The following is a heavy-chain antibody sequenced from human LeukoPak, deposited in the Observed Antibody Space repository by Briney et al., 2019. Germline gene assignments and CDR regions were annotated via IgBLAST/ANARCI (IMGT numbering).Heavy chain of an antibody. D-gene: IGHD3-10*01. CDR3: ARVPNGSGSYNLDY. CDR1: GYTFTGYY. Sequence: ASVKVSCKASGYTFTGYYMHWVRQAPGQGLEWMGWINPNSGGTNYAQKFQGRVTMTRDTSISTAYMELSRLRSDDTAVYYCARVPNGSGSYNLDYWGQGTLVTVSS. CDR2: INPNSGGT. V-gene: IGHV1-2*02. J-gene: IGHJ4*02.